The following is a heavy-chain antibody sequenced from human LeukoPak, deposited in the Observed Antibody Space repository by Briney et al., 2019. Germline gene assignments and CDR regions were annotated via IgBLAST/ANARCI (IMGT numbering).Heavy chain of an antibody. J-gene: IGHJ4*02. CDR2: IYYSGST. Sequence: PSETLSLTCTVSGGSISSYYWSWIRQPPGKGLEWIGYIYYSGSTNYNPSLKSRVTISVDTSKNQFSLKLSSVTAADTAVYYCARGYYDSSGYYYVSGYWGQGTLVTVSS. CDR3: ARGYYDSSGYYYVSGY. D-gene: IGHD3-22*01. CDR1: GGSISSYY. V-gene: IGHV4-59*01.